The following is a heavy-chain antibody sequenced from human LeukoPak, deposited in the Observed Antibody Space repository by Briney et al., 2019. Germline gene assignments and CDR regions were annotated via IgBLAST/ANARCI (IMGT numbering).Heavy chain of an antibody. CDR2: IRSKANSYAT. D-gene: IGHD3-9*01. J-gene: IGHJ6*03. CDR1: GFTFSSYA. CDR3: TRESSDILTGYYLLTGGYMDV. V-gene: IGHV3-73*01. Sequence: PGGSLRLSCAASGFTFSSYAMSWVRPASGKGPEWVGRIRSKANSYATAYAASVKGRFTISRDDSKNTAYLQMNRLKTEDTAVYYCTRESSDILTGYYLLTGGYMDVWGKGTTVTISS.